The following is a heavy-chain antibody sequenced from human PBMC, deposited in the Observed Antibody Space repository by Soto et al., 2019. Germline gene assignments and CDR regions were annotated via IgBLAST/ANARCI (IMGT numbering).Heavy chain of an antibody. CDR2: INHSGST. Sequence: PSETLSLTCVVYGGSFSNYYWSWIRQPPGKGLEWIGEINHSGSTNYNPSLKSRVTISGDTSKNQFSLKLSSVTAADTAVYYCATVVIPGTRHTDFDSRGQGVSVTVSS. CDR3: ATVVIPGTRHTDFDS. V-gene: IGHV4-34*01. D-gene: IGHD2-21*01. J-gene: IGHJ5*01. CDR1: GGSFSNYY.